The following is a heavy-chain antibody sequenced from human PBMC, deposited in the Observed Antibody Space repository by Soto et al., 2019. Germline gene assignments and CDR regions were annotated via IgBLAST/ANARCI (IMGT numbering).Heavy chain of an antibody. CDR3: ARRKYSYGTFDY. J-gene: IGHJ4*02. V-gene: IGHV1-69*13. Sequence: SVKVSCKASGGTFSGYAISWVRQAPGQGLEWMGGIIPIFGTANYAQKFQGRVTITADESTSTAYMELSSLRSEDTAVYYCARRKYSYGTFDYWGQGTLVTVSS. CDR1: GGTFSGYA. CDR2: IIPIFGTA. D-gene: IGHD5-18*01.